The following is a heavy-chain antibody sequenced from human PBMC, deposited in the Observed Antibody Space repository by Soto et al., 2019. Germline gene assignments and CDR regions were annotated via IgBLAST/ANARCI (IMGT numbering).Heavy chain of an antibody. J-gene: IGHJ6*02. CDR3: AKLGDSSGWAGYYYGMDV. Sequence: QVQLVEPGGGVVQPGRSLRLSCAASGFTFSSYGMHWVRQAPGKGLEWVAVISYDGSNKYYADSVKGRFTISRDNSKNSLYLQRNSLRAEDTAVYYCAKLGDSSGWAGYYYGMDVWGQGTTVTVSS. CDR2: ISYDGSNK. D-gene: IGHD6-19*01. V-gene: IGHV3-30*18. CDR1: GFTFSSYG.